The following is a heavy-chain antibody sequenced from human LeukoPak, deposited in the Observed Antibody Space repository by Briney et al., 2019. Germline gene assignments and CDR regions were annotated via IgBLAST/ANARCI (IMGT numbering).Heavy chain of an antibody. CDR2: INHSGST. D-gene: IGHD6-19*01. J-gene: IGHJ4*02. V-gene: IGHV4-34*01. Sequence: PSETLSLTCAVYGGSFSGYYWSWIRQPPGKGLEWIGEINHSGSTNYNPSLKSRVTISVDTSKNQFSLKLSSVTAADTAVYYCATLGETSGWYPDHWGQGTLVTVSS. CDR3: ATLGETSGWYPDH. CDR1: GGSFSGYY.